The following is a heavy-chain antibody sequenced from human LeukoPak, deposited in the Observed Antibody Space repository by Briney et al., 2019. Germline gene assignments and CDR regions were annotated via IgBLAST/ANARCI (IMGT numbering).Heavy chain of an antibody. D-gene: IGHD2-15*01. CDR3: TWIDCSGGSCYFAS. J-gene: IGHJ4*02. V-gene: IGHV3-15*01. CDR2: IKANPADGTT. CDR1: GITFIYAW. Sequence: PGGSLRLSCAASGITFIYAWMSWVRQAPGKGLEWVGRIKANPADGTTAYGAPVKGRFTISRDDSQSTLYLQMDSLRTEGTAVYFCTWIDCSGGSCYFASWGRGTLVTVSS.